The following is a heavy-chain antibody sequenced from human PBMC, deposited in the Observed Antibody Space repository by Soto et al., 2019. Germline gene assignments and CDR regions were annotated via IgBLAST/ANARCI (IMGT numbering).Heavy chain of an antibody. Sequence: GGSLRLSCAASGFTFSSYGMHWVRQAPGKGLEWVAVIWYDGSNKYYADSVKGRFTISRDNSKNTLYLQMNSLRAEDTAVYYCARDNTIFNGWTWLDPWGQGTLVTVSS. J-gene: IGHJ5*02. CDR1: GFTFSSYG. CDR2: IWYDGSNK. CDR3: ARDNTIFNGWTWLDP. V-gene: IGHV3-33*01. D-gene: IGHD3-9*01.